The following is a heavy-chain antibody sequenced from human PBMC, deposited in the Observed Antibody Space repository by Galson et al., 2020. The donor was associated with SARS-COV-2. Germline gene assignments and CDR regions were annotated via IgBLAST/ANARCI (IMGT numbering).Heavy chain of an antibody. CDR1: GFTFSNYR. Sequence: GESLKISCAASGFTFSNYRMHWVRQTPGKGLVWVSRIKSDGTTTEYAESVKGRFTVSRDNPKNTLYLQMNGLRAEDTAVYYCARDGGMEASRDWYFDLWGRGTLMTVSS. V-gene: IGHV3-74*03. J-gene: IGHJ2*01. CDR3: ARDGGMEASRDWYFDL. CDR2: IKSDGTTT. D-gene: IGHD1-26*01.